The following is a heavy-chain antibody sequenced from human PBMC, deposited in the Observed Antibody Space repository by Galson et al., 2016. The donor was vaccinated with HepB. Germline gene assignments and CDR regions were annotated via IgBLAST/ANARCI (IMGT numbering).Heavy chain of an antibody. J-gene: IGHJ6*02. CDR2: ITGSGGDT. CDR3: AKDEFRGESGSHQGSYFGMNV. D-gene: IGHD3-10*01. Sequence: SLRLSCAASGVAFTSYAMTWVRQVPGKGLEWVSSITGSGGDTYYVDSVKGRFSISRDNSKNTLYLKMNNVRAEDPAVYYCAKDEFRGESGSHQGSYFGMNVWGQGTTVTVSS. CDR1: GVAFTSYA. V-gene: IGHV3-23*01.